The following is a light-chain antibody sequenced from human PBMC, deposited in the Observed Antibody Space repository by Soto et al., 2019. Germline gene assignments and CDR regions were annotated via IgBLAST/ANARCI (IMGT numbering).Light chain of an antibody. CDR2: DVS. J-gene: IGLJ2*01. Sequence: QSALTQPRSVSGSPGQSVTISCSGTSSDVGNYNYVSWYQQHPGKAPKLMIYDVSKRPSGVPDRFSGSKSGNTASLTISGLQDEDEADYYCCSYAGSYSVVFGGGTKLTVL. CDR3: CSYAGSYSVV. V-gene: IGLV2-11*01. CDR1: SSDVGNYNY.